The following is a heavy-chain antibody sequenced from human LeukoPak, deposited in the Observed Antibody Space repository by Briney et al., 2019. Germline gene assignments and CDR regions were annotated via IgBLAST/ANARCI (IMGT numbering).Heavy chain of an antibody. J-gene: IGHJ3*02. CDR2: ISSSSSYI. Sequence: GGSLRLSCAASGFTFSDYYMNWIRQAPGKGLEWVSSISSSSSYIYYADSVKGRFTISRDNAKNSLYLQMNSLRAEDTAVYYCARKRFLEWLSTDAFDIWGQGTMVTVSS. CDR1: GFTFSDYY. CDR3: ARKRFLEWLSTDAFDI. D-gene: IGHD3-3*01. V-gene: IGHV3-21*01.